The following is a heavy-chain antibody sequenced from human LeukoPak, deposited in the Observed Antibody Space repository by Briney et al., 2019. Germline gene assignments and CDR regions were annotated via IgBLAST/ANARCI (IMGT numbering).Heavy chain of an antibody. CDR1: GFILRNYW. Sequence: GGSLRLSCAASGFILRNYWMAWVRQAPGIGLEWVANINLDGGDKNYVDSVKGRFTISRDNAKSSLYLQMNSLRAEDTAVYYCTITGGTTVTAFDSWGQGILVTVSS. D-gene: IGHD4-17*01. CDR2: INLDGGDK. CDR3: TITGGTTVTAFDS. J-gene: IGHJ4*02. V-gene: IGHV3-7*02.